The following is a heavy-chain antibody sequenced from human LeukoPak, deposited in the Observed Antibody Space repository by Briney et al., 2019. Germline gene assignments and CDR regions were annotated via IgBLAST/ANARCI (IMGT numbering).Heavy chain of an antibody. CDR3: ARIIYGSGSLDY. D-gene: IGHD3-10*01. CDR2: ISSSGSTI. J-gene: IGHJ4*02. Sequence: GGSLRLSCAASGFTFSSYEMTWVRQAPGKGLEWVSYISSSGSTIYYADSVKGRFTISRDNAKNSLYLQMNSLRAEDTAVYYCARIIYGSGSLDYWGQGTLVTVSS. V-gene: IGHV3-48*03. CDR1: GFTFSSYE.